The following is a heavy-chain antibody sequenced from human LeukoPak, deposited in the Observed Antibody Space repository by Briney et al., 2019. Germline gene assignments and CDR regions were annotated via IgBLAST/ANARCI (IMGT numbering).Heavy chain of an antibody. J-gene: IGHJ5*02. CDR1: GFTFSNFW. CDR3: ASGRRGSIFGGSFDP. D-gene: IGHD3-3*01. V-gene: IGHV3-7*03. CDR2: IKQDETEK. Sequence: PGGSLRLSCTASGFTFSNFWMGWVRQAPGKGLEWVANIKQDETEKFYLGSVKGRFTISRDNAKNSLYLQMNSLRVEDTALYYCASGRRGSIFGGSFDPWGQGTLVTVSS.